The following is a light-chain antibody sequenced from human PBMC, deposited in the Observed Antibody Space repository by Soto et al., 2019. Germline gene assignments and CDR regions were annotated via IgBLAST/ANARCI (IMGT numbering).Light chain of an antibody. J-gene: IGLJ6*01. Sequence: QSVLTQPPSASGAPGQGVSISCSGSSSNIGSNYVYWYQQLPGAAPKLVIYRNNQRPSGVPDRFSGSKSGTSASLAISGLRSEDEADYYCAAWDDSLSGLVFGSGTKVTVL. CDR2: RNN. CDR3: AAWDDSLSGLV. V-gene: IGLV1-47*01. CDR1: SSNIGSNY.